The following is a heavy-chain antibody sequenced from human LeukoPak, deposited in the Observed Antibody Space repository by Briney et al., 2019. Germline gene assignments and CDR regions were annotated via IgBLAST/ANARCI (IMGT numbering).Heavy chain of an antibody. V-gene: IGHV4-59*01. Sequence: SETLSLTCTVSGGSIMYYYWSWIRQSPGKGLEWIGYIYYNGSTNYNPSLKSRVSISVDTSKNQFSLKVTSVTAADTAVHYCARKGGLFDYWGQGTLVTVSS. CDR1: GGSIMYYY. J-gene: IGHJ4*02. D-gene: IGHD2-15*01. CDR3: ARKGGLFDY. CDR2: IYYNGST.